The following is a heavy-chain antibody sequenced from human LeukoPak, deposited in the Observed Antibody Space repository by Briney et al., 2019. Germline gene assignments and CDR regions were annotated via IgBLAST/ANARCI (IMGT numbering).Heavy chain of an antibody. CDR2: IIPIFGTA. J-gene: IGHJ6*03. Sequence: PVKVSCKASGGTFSSYAISWVRQAPGQGLEWMGGIIPIFGTANYAQKFQGRVTITTDESTSTAYMELSSLRSEDTAVYYCARGHYDSLLPNYYYYMDVWGKGTTVTVSS. CDR3: ARGHYDSLLPNYYYYMDV. V-gene: IGHV1-69*05. CDR1: GGTFSSYA. D-gene: IGHD3-3*01.